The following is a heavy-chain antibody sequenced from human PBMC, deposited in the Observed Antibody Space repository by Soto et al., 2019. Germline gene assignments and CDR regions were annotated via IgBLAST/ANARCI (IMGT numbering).Heavy chain of an antibody. D-gene: IGHD3-16*01. J-gene: IGHJ5*02. CDR3: AHSLYDYVWGTNWFDP. CDR1: GFSLSTSGVG. CDR2: IYWDDDK. V-gene: IGHV2-5*02. Sequence: QITLKESGPTLVKPTQTLTLTCTFSGFSLSTSGVGVGWIRQPPGKALEWLALIYWDDDKRYSPSLKRRLTINKDTSKHQGVLTMTNMDPVDTATYCCAHSLYDYVWGTNWFDPWGQGTLVTVSS.